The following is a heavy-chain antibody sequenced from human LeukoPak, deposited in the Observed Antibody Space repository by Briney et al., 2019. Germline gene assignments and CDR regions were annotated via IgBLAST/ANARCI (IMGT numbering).Heavy chain of an antibody. CDR1: GYTFTGYY. J-gene: IGHJ6*03. CDR2: INPNSGGT. Sequence: ASVTVSCKASGYTFTGYYMHWVRQAPGQGLEWMGWINPNSGGTNYAQKFQGRVTMTRDTSISTAYMELSRLRSDDTAVYYCARGGSSSQAYYYYYYMDVWGKGTTVTVSS. CDR3: ARGGSSSQAYYYYYYMDV. V-gene: IGHV1-2*02. D-gene: IGHD6-13*01.